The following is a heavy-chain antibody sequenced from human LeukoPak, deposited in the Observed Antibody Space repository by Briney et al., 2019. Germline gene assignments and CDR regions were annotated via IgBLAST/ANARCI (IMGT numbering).Heavy chain of an antibody. D-gene: IGHD3-22*01. J-gene: IGHJ4*02. Sequence: GASVKVSCKASGYTFTDYSMHWVRQAPGKGLEWMGGFDPEDGETIYAQKFQGRVTMTEDTSTDTAYMELSSLRSEDTAVYYCATSSAYYYDSSGYFHWGQGTLVTVSS. CDR1: GYTFTDYS. V-gene: IGHV1-24*01. CDR3: ATSSAYYYDSSGYFH. CDR2: FDPEDGET.